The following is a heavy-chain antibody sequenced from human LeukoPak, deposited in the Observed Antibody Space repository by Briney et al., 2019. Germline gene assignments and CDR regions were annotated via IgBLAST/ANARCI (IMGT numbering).Heavy chain of an antibody. CDR1: GYTFTSYD. D-gene: IGHD3-3*01. J-gene: IGHJ4*02. Sequence: GASVKVSCKATGYTFTSYDINWVRQATGQGLEWMGWMNPNSGNTGYAQKFQGRVTMTRNTSISTAYMELSSLRSEDTAVCYCAVGYYDFWSGYYDYWGQGTLVTVSS. CDR3: AVGYYDFWSGYYDY. CDR2: MNPNSGNT. V-gene: IGHV1-8*01.